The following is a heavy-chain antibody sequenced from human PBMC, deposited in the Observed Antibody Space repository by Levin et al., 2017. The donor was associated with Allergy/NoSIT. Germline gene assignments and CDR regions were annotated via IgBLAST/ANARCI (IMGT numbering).Heavy chain of an antibody. CDR2: ISWNSGSI. CDR1: GFTFDDYA. D-gene: IGHD4-17*01. V-gene: IGHV3-9*01. Sequence: GGSLRLSCAASGFTFDDYAMHWVRQAPGKGLEWVSGISWNSGSIGYADSVKGRFTISRDNAKNSLYLQMNSLRAEDTALYYCAKANVDGDYYYYYGMDGWGQGTTVTVSS. J-gene: IGHJ6*02. CDR3: AKANVDGDYYYYYGMDG.